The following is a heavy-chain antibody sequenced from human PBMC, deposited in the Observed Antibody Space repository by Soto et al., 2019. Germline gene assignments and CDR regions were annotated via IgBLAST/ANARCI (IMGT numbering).Heavy chain of an antibody. V-gene: IGHV3-30*18. CDR3: AKPRRGYSYFYDAFDI. Sequence: PGGSLRLSCAASGFTFSSYGMHWVRQAPGKGLEWVAVISYDGSNKYYADSVKGRFTISRDNSKNTLYLQMNSLRAEDTAVYYCAKPRRGYSYFYDAFDIWGKGTMASVS. J-gene: IGHJ3*02. D-gene: IGHD5-18*01. CDR2: ISYDGSNK. CDR1: GFTFSSYG.